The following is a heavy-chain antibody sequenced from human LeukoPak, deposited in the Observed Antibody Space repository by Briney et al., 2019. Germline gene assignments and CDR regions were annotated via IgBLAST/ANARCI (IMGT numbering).Heavy chain of an antibody. Sequence: SQTLSLTCGVSGGSISSGGYSWSWIRQPPGKGLEWIGYIYLSGSTYYNPSLKSRVTISVDRSKNQFSLKLSSVTAADTAVYYCAGSRDGYNSFDYWGQGTLVTVSS. J-gene: IGHJ4*02. CDR3: AGSRDGYNSFDY. D-gene: IGHD5-24*01. CDR1: GGSISSGGYS. CDR2: IYLSGST. V-gene: IGHV4-30-2*01.